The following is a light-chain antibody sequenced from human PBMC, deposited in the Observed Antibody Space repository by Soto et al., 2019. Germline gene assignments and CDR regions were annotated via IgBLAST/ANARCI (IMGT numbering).Light chain of an antibody. J-gene: IGKJ4*01. Sequence: EIVMAQSPATLSVSPGERATLSCRASQSVSSNLAWYQQKPGQAPRLLIYGASTRATGISARFSGTGSGTEFTLTISSLQSEDFAVYYCQQYNNWPPLTFGGGTTVEI. CDR2: GAS. CDR1: QSVSSN. CDR3: QQYNNWPPLT. V-gene: IGKV3-15*01.